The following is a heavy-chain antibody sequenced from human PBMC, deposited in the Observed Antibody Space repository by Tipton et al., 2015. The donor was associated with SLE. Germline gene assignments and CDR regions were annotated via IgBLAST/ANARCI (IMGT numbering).Heavy chain of an antibody. CDR2: IYYSGST. J-gene: IGHJ4*02. D-gene: IGHD2/OR15-2a*01. Sequence: TLSLTCTVSGDSISSSSYYWGWIRQPPGKGLEWIGSIYYSGSTNYNPSLKSRVTISVDTSKNQFSLKLSSVTAADTAVYYCARDVTEDDYWGQGTLVTVSS. V-gene: IGHV4-39*07. CDR3: ARDVTEDDY. CDR1: GDSISSSSYY.